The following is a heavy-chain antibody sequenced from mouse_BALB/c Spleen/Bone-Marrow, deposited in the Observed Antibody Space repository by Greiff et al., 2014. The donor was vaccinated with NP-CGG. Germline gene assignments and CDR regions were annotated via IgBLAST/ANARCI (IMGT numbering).Heavy chain of an antibody. Sequence: QVQLKESGAEVVKPGASVKVSCKASGYTFTNYWMQWVKQRPGQGLEWIGEIEPSDSYTNYNQDFKGKATLTVDKSSSTAYMQLSSLTSEDSAVYYCARGRTTVVSDYWGRGTSLTVSS. D-gene: IGHD1-1*01. V-gene: IGHV1-69*02. CDR3: ARGRTTVVSDY. J-gene: IGHJ2*02. CDR2: IEPSDSYT. CDR1: GYTFTNYW.